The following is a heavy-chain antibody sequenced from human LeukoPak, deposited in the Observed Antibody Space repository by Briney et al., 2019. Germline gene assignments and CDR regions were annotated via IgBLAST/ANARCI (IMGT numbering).Heavy chain of an antibody. Sequence: QPGGSLRLSCAASGFTFSSYAMHWVRQAPGKGLEWVAVISYDGSNKYYADSVKGRFTISRDNSKNTLYLQMNSLRAEDTAVYYCARGRAYSNYVDDRGDYWGQGTLVTVSS. CDR2: ISYDGSNK. CDR3: ARGRAYSNYVDDRGDY. V-gene: IGHV3-30*04. CDR1: GFTFSSYA. D-gene: IGHD4-11*01. J-gene: IGHJ4*02.